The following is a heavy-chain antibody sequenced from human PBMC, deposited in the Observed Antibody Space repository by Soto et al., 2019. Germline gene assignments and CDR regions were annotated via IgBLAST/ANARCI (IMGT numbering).Heavy chain of an antibody. CDR1: GYTFTGYY. D-gene: IGHD3-3*01. CDR3: ARVRYDFWSGPTGWFDP. V-gene: IGHV1-2*02. CDR2: INPNSGGT. J-gene: IGHJ5*02. Sequence: ASVKVSCKASGYTFTGYYMHWVRQAPGQGLEWMGWINPNSGGTNYAQKFQGRVTMTRDTSISTAYMELSRLRSDDTAVYYCARVRYDFWSGPTGWFDPWGQGTLVTVS.